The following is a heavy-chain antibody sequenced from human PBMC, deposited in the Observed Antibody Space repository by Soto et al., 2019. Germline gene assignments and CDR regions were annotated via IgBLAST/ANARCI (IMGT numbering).Heavy chain of an antibody. V-gene: IGHV3-15*07. CDR3: CTDQGDSSSWYHFDY. CDR2: IKSKAEGGTV. D-gene: IGHD6-13*01. CDR1: GFTLSNAW. Sequence: GGSLRLSCAASGFTLSNAWMHWVRQTPGKGLEWVGRIKSKAEGGTVDYAAPVKGRFTISRDDSQNTLFLQMNSLNTEDTAVYYCCTDQGDSSSWYHFDYWGQGTSVTVSS. J-gene: IGHJ4*02.